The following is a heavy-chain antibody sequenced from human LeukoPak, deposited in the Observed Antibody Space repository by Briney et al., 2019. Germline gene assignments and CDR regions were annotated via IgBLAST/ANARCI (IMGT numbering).Heavy chain of an antibody. CDR1: GLTFINHG. J-gene: IGHJ4*02. V-gene: IGHV3-30*02. CDR2: IPHDGANK. CDR3: VNGCDSRGYFCYFDY. D-gene: IGHD3-22*01. Sequence: GGSLRLSCTASGLTFINHGMHWVRQAPGKGLEWVAFIPHDGANKYYADSVKGRFTISRDTSKNMLSLQMSSLSAEDTALYYCVNGCDSRGYFCYFDYRGQGALVTVSS.